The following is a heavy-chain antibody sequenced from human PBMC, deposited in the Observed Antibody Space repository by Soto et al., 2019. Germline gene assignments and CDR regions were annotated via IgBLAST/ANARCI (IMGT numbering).Heavy chain of an antibody. D-gene: IGHD3-10*02. Sequence: GASVKVSCKASGGTFSSYAISWVRQAPGQGPEWMGGIIPIFGTANYAQKFQGRVTITADKSTSTAYMELSSLRSEDTAVYYCARGPYYVYWYFDLWGRGTLVTVSS. V-gene: IGHV1-69*06. CDR3: ARGPYYVYWYFDL. CDR1: GGTFSSYA. J-gene: IGHJ2*01. CDR2: IIPIFGTA.